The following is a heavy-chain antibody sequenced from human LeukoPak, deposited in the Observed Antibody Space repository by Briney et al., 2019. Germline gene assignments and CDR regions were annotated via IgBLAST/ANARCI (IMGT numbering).Heavy chain of an antibody. CDR2: SNPNSGGT. V-gene: IGHV1-2*02. J-gene: IGHJ6*02. Sequence: ASVKVSCKASGYTFTGYYMHWVRQAPGQGRERMGWSNPNSGGTNYAQKFQGRVTMTRDTSISTAYMELSRLRSDDTAVYYCARAPGYSGYDCAVVWGQGATVTVSS. CDR1: GYTFTGYY. D-gene: IGHD5-12*01. CDR3: ARAPGYSGYDCAVV.